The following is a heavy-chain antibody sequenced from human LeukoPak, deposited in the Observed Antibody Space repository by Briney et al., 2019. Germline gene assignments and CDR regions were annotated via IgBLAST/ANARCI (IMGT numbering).Heavy chain of an antibody. V-gene: IGHV4-59*01. Sequence: SETLSLTCTVSGGSISSYYWSWIRQPPGKGLEWIGYIYYSGCTNYNPSLKSRVTISVDTSKNQFSLKLSSVTAADTAVYYCARDLTTVTTAHDAFDIWGQGTMVTVSS. D-gene: IGHD4-17*01. CDR3: ARDLTTVTTAHDAFDI. J-gene: IGHJ3*02. CDR2: IYYSGCT. CDR1: GGSISSYY.